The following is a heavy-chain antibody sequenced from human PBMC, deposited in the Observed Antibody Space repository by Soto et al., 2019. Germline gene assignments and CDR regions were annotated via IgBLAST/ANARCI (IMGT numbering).Heavy chain of an antibody. CDR1: GGSISSSY. CDR3: ARDASGHDFWDGPWYFDS. J-gene: IGHJ4*02. D-gene: IGHD3-3*01. V-gene: IGHV4-59*01. Sequence: QVQLQESGPGLVKTSETLSLTCTVSGGSISSSYWSWIRQPPGKGLEWLGYVYYIGSTKYNPSLKNRITISVDTSQNQFSLKLESVTAADTALYYCARDASGHDFWDGPWYFDSWGQGTLVTVSS. CDR2: VYYIGST.